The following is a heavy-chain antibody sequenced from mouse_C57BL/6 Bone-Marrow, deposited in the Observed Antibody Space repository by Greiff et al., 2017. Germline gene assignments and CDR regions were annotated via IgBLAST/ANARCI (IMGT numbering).Heavy chain of an antibody. D-gene: IGHD2-4*01. V-gene: IGHV1-64*01. J-gene: IGHJ4*01. CDR1: GYTFTNYW. CDR3: ASSYDYDVYTMDN. Sequence: QVQLQQPGAELVKPGASVKLSCKASGYTFTNYWMHWVKQRPGQGLEWIGMMHPNGGSPDYNDKFKSEATLSVDKSSRPAYMELSSLTSEDSAVYYCASSYDYDVYTMDNCGQGTSVTVTS. CDR2: MHPNGGSP.